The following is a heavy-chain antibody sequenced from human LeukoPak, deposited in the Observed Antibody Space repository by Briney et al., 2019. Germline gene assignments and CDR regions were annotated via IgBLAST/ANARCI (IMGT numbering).Heavy chain of an antibody. CDR1: GGSISSYY. V-gene: IGHV4-59*12. Sequence: KSSETLSLTCTVSGGSISSYYWSWIRQPPGKGLEWIGYIYYSGSTNYNPSLKSRVTISVDTSKNQFSLKLSSVTAADTAVYYCARVPLLYGAAAGIDYWGQGTLVTVSS. CDR2: IYYSGST. J-gene: IGHJ4*02. D-gene: IGHD6-13*01. CDR3: ARVPLLYGAAAGIDY.